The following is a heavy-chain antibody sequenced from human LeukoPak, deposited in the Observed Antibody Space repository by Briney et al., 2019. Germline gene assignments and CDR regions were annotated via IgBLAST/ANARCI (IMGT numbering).Heavy chain of an antibody. CDR1: GFTFSNAW. Sequence: GASLRLSCSLSGFTFSNAWMNWVRQSPGKGLEWVGQIKSRTDGGTTDYAAPVKDRFTISRDDFKSTVYLQMDSLKIEDTAVYYCNALGTGMAGSYFYYMDVWGKGTTVTVSS. CDR3: NALGTGMAGSYFYYMDV. D-gene: IGHD5-18*01. J-gene: IGHJ6*03. CDR2: IKSRTDGGTT. V-gene: IGHV3-15*01.